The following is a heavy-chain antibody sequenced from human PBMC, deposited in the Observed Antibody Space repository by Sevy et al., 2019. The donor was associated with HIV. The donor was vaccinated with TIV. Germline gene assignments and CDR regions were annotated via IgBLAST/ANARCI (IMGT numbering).Heavy chain of an antibody. D-gene: IGHD3-22*01. CDR1: GYTLTELS. CDR2: FDPEDGET. J-gene: IGHJ4*02. Sequence: ASVKVSCKVSGYTLTELSMHWVRQAPGKGLEWMGGFDPEDGETIYAQKFQGRVTMTEDTSTDTAYMELSSLRSEDTAVYYCATMVYFYDSSAYLSGDYWGQGTLVTVSS. V-gene: IGHV1-24*01. CDR3: ATMVYFYDSSAYLSGDY.